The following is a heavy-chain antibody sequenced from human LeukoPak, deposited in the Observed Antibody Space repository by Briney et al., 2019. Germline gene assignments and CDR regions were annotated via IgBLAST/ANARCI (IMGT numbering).Heavy chain of an antibody. CDR1: GFTFSDYY. CDR3: AKDNAYSSGWYQDRYFDY. CDR2: ISWNSGSI. Sequence: GGSLRLSCAASGFTFSDYYMSWIRQAPGKGLEWVSGISWNSGSIGYADSVKGRFTISRDNAKNSLYLQMNSLRAEDTALYYCAKDNAYSSGWYQDRYFDYWGQGTLVTVSS. J-gene: IGHJ4*02. V-gene: IGHV3-9*01. D-gene: IGHD6-19*01.